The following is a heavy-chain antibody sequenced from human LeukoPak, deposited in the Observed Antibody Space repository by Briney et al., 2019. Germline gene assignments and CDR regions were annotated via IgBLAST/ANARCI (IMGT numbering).Heavy chain of an antibody. J-gene: IGHJ6*03. D-gene: IGHD3-3*01. V-gene: IGHV4-59*01. CDR3: ARDFTNSYDFWSGYPYYYYMDV. Sequence: SETLSLTCTVSGSSISSYYWSWIRQPPGKGLEWIGYIYYSGSTNYNPSLKSRVTISVDTSKNQFSLKLSSVTAADTAVYYCARDFTNSYDFWSGYPYYYYMDVWGKGATVTVSS. CDR2: IYYSGST. CDR1: GSSISSYY.